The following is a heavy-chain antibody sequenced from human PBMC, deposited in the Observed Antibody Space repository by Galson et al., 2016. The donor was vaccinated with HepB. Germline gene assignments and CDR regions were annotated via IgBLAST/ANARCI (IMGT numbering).Heavy chain of an antibody. CDR1: GYTFTSYG. V-gene: IGHV1-18*01. J-gene: IGHJ4*02. CDR3: ARDFLANWDKVLSGY. CDR2: ISPDNPNT. D-gene: IGHD1-1*01. Sequence: SVKVSCKASGYTFTSYGISWVRQAPGQGLEWMGWISPDNPNTKYAKNFQGRVTMTTDTSTSTAYMELRTLRSDDTEFYYCARDFLANWDKVLSGYWGQGTLVTVAS.